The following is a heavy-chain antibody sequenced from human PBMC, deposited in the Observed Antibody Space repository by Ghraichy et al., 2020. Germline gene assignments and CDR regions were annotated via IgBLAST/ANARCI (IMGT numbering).Heavy chain of an antibody. Sequence: GESLNISCKGSGYSFTSYWISWVRQMPGKGLEWMGRIDPSDSYTNYSPSFQGHVTISADKSISTAYLQWSSLKASDTAMYYCARELYGDYREPYGMDVWGQGTTVTVSS. CDR1: GYSFTSYW. J-gene: IGHJ6*02. D-gene: IGHD4-17*01. V-gene: IGHV5-10-1*01. CDR3: ARELYGDYREPYGMDV. CDR2: IDPSDSYT.